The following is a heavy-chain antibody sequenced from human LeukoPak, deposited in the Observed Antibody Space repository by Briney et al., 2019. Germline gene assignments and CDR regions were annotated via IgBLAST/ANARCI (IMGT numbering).Heavy chain of an antibody. CDR1: GFTFSSYD. CDR2: ISTTGDT. Sequence: GGSLRLSCAASGFTFSSYDMPWVRQATGKGLEWVSTISTTGDTYYPGSVKGRFTSSRENAKNSLYLQMNSLRAGDTAVYYCARGMRGFGEFEFDYWGQGTLVTVSS. J-gene: IGHJ4*02. CDR3: ARGMRGFGEFEFDY. V-gene: IGHV3-13*01. D-gene: IGHD3-10*01.